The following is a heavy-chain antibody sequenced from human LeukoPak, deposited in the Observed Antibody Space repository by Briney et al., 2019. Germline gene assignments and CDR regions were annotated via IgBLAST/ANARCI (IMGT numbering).Heavy chain of an antibody. J-gene: IGHJ3*02. CDR1: GFSFSSYS. D-gene: IGHD1-26*01. V-gene: IGHV3-21*01. Sequence: PGGSLRVSCAASGFSFSSYSMNWVRQAPGKWLEWVSSISSSSSYIYYADSVKGRFTISRDNAKNSLYLQMNSLRAEDTAVYYCARDAPVWVVGATGDAFDIWGQGTMVTVSS. CDR2: ISSSSSYI. CDR3: ARDAPVWVVGATGDAFDI.